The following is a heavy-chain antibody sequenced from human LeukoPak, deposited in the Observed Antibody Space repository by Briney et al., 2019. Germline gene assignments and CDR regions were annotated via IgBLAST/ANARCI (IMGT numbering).Heavy chain of an antibody. J-gene: IGHJ4*02. D-gene: IGHD3-22*01. CDR1: GFTFSSYA. CDR2: ISFDGSNK. V-gene: IGHV3-30-3*01. CDR3: ASPEFNYYDSSGYTGAFDY. Sequence: GGSLRLSCAPSGFTFSSYAMHWVRQAPGKGLEWVAVISFDGSNKYYADSVKGRFTISRDNSKNTLYLQMNSLRAEDTAVYYCASPEFNYYDSSGYTGAFDYWGQGTLVTVSS.